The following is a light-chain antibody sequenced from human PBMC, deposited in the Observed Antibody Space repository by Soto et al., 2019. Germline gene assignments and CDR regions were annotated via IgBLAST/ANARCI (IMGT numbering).Light chain of an antibody. CDR3: QQFSSYPLT. CDR2: DAS. V-gene: IGKV3-20*01. Sequence: EFVLTQSPGTLSLSPGERATLSCRASQTVRNNYLAWYQQKPGQAPRLLIYDASSRATGIPDRFRGGGSGTDFTLTISRXEPEDFAVYYCQQFSSYPLTFGGGTKVDTK. CDR1: QTVRNNY. J-gene: IGKJ4*01.